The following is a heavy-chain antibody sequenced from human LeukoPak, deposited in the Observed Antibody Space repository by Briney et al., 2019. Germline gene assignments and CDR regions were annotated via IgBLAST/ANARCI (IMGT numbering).Heavy chain of an antibody. Sequence: GGSLRLSCAASGFTFSSYAMSWVRQAPGKGLEWVSAISGSGGSTYYADSVKGRFTISRDNSKNTLYLQMNSLRAEDTAVYYCAKAPRGYCSSTSCYTPRYFDCWGQGTLVTVSS. CDR3: AKAPRGYCSSTSCYTPRYFDC. J-gene: IGHJ4*02. D-gene: IGHD2-2*02. CDR1: GFTFSSYA. CDR2: ISGSGGST. V-gene: IGHV3-23*01.